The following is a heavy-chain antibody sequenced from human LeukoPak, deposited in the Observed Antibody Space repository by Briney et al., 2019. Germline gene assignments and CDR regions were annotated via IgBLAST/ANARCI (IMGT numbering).Heavy chain of an antibody. D-gene: IGHD2-2*01. CDR1: GFTFSDFY. CDR2: ISGTSSDT. J-gene: IGHJ4*02. V-gene: IGHV3-11*06. Sequence: GGSLRLSCAASGFTFSDFYMSWIRQAPGRGLEYISYISGTSSDTNYADSVKGRFTISRDNSKNTLYLQMNSLRAEDTAVYYCARDRVLRAVVPAAIGHWGQGTLVTVSS. CDR3: ARDRVLRAVVPAAIGH.